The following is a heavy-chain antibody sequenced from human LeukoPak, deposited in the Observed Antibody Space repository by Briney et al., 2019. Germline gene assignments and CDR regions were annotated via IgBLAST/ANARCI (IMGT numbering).Heavy chain of an antibody. V-gene: IGHV1-69*04. CDR2: IIPILGIA. CDR1: GYTFTSYG. D-gene: IGHD5-18*01. J-gene: IGHJ6*02. Sequence: GASVKVSCKASGYTFTSYGISWVRQAPGQGLEWMGRIIPILGIANYAQKFQGRVTITADKSTSTAYMELSSLRSEDTAVYYCARGRPGGYGPHRHYGMDVWGQGTTVTVSS. CDR3: ARGRPGGYGPHRHYGMDV.